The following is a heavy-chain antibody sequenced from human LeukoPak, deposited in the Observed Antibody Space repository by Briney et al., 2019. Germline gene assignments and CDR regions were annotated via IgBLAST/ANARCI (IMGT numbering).Heavy chain of an antibody. Sequence: GGSLRLSCAASGFTFSASAVHWVRRASGKGLEWVGRIRSKADTYATSYAASVKGRFTISRDDSKNTAFLQLNSLKTEDTAVYYCTREYSSGWPFGFWGQGTLVTVSS. J-gene: IGHJ4*02. CDR3: TREYSSGWPFGF. CDR1: GFTFSASA. CDR2: IRSKADTYAT. V-gene: IGHV3-73*01. D-gene: IGHD6-19*01.